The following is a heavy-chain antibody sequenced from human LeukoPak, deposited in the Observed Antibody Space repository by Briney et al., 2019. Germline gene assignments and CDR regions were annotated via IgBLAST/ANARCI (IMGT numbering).Heavy chain of an antibody. D-gene: IGHD3/OR15-3a*01. Sequence: SETLSLTCTVSGVSISSSNSYWGWIRQPPGKGLEWIGSIYYSGNTYYNASLKSQVSISIDTSKNQFSLKLTSVTAADTAVYYCARQTGSGLFILPGGQGTLVAVSS. V-gene: IGHV4-39*01. CDR3: ARQTGSGLFILP. CDR1: GVSISSSNSY. CDR2: IYYSGNT. J-gene: IGHJ4*02.